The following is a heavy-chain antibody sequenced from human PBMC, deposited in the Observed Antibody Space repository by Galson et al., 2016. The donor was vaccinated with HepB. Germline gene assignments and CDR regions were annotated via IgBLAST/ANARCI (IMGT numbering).Heavy chain of an antibody. CDR3: AGGWDSRPKAFDI. D-gene: IGHD1-26*01. V-gene: IGHV3-7*02. CDR1: GFTFSSYC. Sequence: SLRLSCAASGFTFSSYCMSWVRQAPGKGLEWVANIKQDGGEKYYVDSVKGRFAISRDNARDSLYLQMNSLRAEDTAVYYCAGGWDSRPKAFDIWGQGTTVIVSS. J-gene: IGHJ3*02. CDR2: IKQDGGEK.